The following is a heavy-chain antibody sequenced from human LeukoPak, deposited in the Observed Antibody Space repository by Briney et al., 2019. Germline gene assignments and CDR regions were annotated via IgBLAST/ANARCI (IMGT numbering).Heavy chain of an antibody. CDR3: ARGAGGDYAVQPFDY. Sequence: PGGSLRLSCAASGFTFSDFWMYWVRQAPGKGLVWVLRINSEGSSTTYADSVKGRFTMSRDNAKNTLNLQMNSLRAEDTAVYYCARGAGGDYAVQPFDYWGQGTLVTVSS. CDR2: INSEGSST. J-gene: IGHJ4*02. V-gene: IGHV3-74*03. D-gene: IGHD4-17*01. CDR1: GFTFSDFW.